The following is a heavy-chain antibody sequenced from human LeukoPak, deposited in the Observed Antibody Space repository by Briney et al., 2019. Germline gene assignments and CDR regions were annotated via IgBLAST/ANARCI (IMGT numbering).Heavy chain of an antibody. D-gene: IGHD3-22*01. Sequence: GASVKVSCKASGYTSTSYGVSWVRQAPGQGLEWMGWISAYNGNTNYAQKLQGRVTMTTDTSTSTAYMELRSLRSDDTAVYYCARAERDSSGYYFYYYYYGMDVWGQGTTVTVSS. CDR1: GYTSTSYG. CDR3: ARAERDSSGYYFYYYYYGMDV. J-gene: IGHJ6*02. CDR2: ISAYNGNT. V-gene: IGHV1-18*01.